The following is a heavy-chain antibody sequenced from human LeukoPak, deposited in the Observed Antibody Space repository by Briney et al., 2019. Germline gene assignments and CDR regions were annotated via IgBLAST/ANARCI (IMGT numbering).Heavy chain of an antibody. J-gene: IGHJ4*02. CDR3: ARDDNYGIFVNVDY. CDR2: LYHSGNT. Sequence: SETLSLTCTVSGYSISSGYYWGWIRQSPGKGLEWIGSLYHSGNTYYNPSLKSRVTISVDTSKNQFSLKLSSVTAADTAVYYCARDDNYGIFVNVDYWGQGTLVTVSS. CDR1: GYSISSGYY. D-gene: IGHD4-11*01. V-gene: IGHV4-38-2*02.